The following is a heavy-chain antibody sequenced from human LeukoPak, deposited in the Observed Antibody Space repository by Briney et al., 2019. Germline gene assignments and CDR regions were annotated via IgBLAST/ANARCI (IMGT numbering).Heavy chain of an antibody. CDR3: ARELAAGI. CDR2: INGDGGSK. J-gene: IGHJ4*02. D-gene: IGHD6-19*01. V-gene: IGHV3-74*01. CDR1: GFTFSSYW. Sequence: GVSLTLSCAASGFTFSSYWMHWLPQAPGKGLVWVSRINGDGGSKDYEVSGRGRFTISRDNAKNTLYLQMSTLRAEDTAVYYCARELAAGIWGQGTLVTVSS.